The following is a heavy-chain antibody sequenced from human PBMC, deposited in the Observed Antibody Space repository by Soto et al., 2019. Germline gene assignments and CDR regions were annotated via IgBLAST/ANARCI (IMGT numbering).Heavy chain of an antibody. CDR1: GYSFTNYW. D-gene: IGHD3-10*01. Sequence: EVQLVQSGAEVKKPGESLKISCKGSGYSFTNYWIGWVRQMPGKGLELMGILYPGDSYTRYSPSFQGQVTISADKSISTAYLQWSSLKASDNAVYYCARLQSRSQNASGRMNYYYYYGMDVWGQGTTVTVSS. CDR2: LYPGDSYT. CDR3: ARLQSRSQNASGRMNYYYYYGMDV. J-gene: IGHJ6*02. V-gene: IGHV5-51*01.